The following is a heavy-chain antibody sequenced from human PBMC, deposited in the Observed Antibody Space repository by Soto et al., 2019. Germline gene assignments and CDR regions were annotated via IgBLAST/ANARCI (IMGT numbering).Heavy chain of an antibody. V-gene: IGHV1-18*01. CDR3: ARVGGVRGYNYANAFDF. CDR1: GYTFTDFG. D-gene: IGHD6-25*01. J-gene: IGHJ4*02. CDR2: ISVYNENT. Sequence: ASVKVSCRASGYTFTDFGINWVRQAPGQGLEWMGWISVYNENTNYAHNFQGRVTMTTDTSTSTAYMDLRNLRSDDTAIYYCARVGGVRGYNYANAFDFCGQRTVFTVYS.